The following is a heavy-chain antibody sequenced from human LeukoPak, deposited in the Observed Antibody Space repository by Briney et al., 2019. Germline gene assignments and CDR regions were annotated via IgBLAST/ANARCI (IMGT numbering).Heavy chain of an antibody. J-gene: IGHJ4*02. D-gene: IGHD3-22*01. CDR3: ARAKPGYYYDSSGYYRSYYFDY. Sequence: SETLSLTCAVYGGSFSGYYWSWIRQPPGKGLEWIGEINHSGSTNYNPSLKSRVTTSVDTSKNQFSLKLSSVTAADTAVYYCARAKPGYYYDSSGYYRSYYFDYWGQGTLVTVSS. CDR2: INHSGST. CDR1: GGSFSGYY. V-gene: IGHV4-34*01.